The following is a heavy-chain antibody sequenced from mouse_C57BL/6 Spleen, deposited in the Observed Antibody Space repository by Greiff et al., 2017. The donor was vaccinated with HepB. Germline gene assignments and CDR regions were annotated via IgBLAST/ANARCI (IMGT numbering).Heavy chain of an antibody. CDR3: ARGLDGYSFFDY. V-gene: IGHV5-4*01. D-gene: IGHD2-3*01. Sequence: EVQLVESGGGLVKPGGSLKLSCAASGFTFSSYAMSWVRQTPEKRLEWVATISDGGSYTYYPDNVKGRFTISRDNAKNNLYLQMSHLKSEDTAMYYCARGLDGYSFFDYWGQGTTLTVSS. CDR2: ISDGGSYT. J-gene: IGHJ2*01. CDR1: GFTFSSYA.